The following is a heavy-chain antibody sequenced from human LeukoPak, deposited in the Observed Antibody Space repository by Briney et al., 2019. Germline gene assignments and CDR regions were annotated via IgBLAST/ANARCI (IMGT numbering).Heavy chain of an antibody. D-gene: IGHD3-22*01. CDR3: AKLTDSSGYYYSVDV. CDR2: ISGSGGST. J-gene: IGHJ6*04. Sequence: GGSLRLSCAASGFTFSSYAMSWVRQAPGKGLEWVSAISGSGGSTYYADPVKGRFTISRDNSRDTLYLQMNSLRAEDTAVYYCAKLTDSSGYYYSVDVWGKGTTVTVSS. CDR1: GFTFSSYA. V-gene: IGHV3-23*01.